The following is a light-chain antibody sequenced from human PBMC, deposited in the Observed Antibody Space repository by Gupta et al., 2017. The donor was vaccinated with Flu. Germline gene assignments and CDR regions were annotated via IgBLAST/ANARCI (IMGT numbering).Light chain of an antibody. CDR2: NID. CDR3: AAWDDTLDGPV. CDR1: TSNIGGTS. V-gene: IGLV1-44*01. J-gene: IGLJ3*02. Sequence: QSVLPQPPSASGAPGQRVTVSCSGSTSNIGGTSVSWYRQLPGAAPKLLVYNIDQRPSGVPDRFSGTKSGTSASLSISGLQSEDEGVYYCAAWDDTLDGPVFGGGTSVIVL.